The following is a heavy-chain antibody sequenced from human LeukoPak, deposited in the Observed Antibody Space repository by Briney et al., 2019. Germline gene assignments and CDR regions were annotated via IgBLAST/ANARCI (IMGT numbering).Heavy chain of an antibody. CDR2: MNPNSGNT. Sequence: GASVTVSFTASGYTFTIYDINWVRQAPGQGLEWMGWMNPNSGNTGYAQKFQGRVTMTRNTSISTAYMELSSLRSEDTAVYYCARGGDGYNFDYWGQGTLVTVSS. CDR3: ARGGDGYNFDY. CDR1: GYTFTIYD. J-gene: IGHJ4*02. V-gene: IGHV1-8*01. D-gene: IGHD5-24*01.